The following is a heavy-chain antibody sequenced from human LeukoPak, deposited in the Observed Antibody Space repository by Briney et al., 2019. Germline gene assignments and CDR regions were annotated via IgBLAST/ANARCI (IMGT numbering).Heavy chain of an antibody. CDR1: GGSISSYY. D-gene: IGHD6-19*01. Sequence: SETLSLTCTVSGGSISSYYWSWIRQPAGKGLEWVGRIYTSGSTNYNPSLKSRVTMSVDTSKNQFSLKLSSVTAADTAVYYCARDRGPNSSGWYVFDYWGQGTLVTVSS. J-gene: IGHJ4*02. V-gene: IGHV4-4*07. CDR3: ARDRGPNSSGWYVFDY. CDR2: IYTSGST.